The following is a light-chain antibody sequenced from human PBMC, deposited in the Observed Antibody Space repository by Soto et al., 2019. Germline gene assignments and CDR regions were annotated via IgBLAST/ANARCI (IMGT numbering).Light chain of an antibody. CDR2: EGN. J-gene: IGLJ1*01. Sequence: QSALTQPASVSGSPGQSITISCTGTSSDVGNYNLVSWYQQHPGKAPKFIIYEGNKRPSGVSNRFSGSKSGNTASLTISGLQAEDEADYYCCSYAGSNTSVFGTGTQGTVL. CDR1: SSDVGNYNL. V-gene: IGLV2-23*01. CDR3: CSYAGSNTSV.